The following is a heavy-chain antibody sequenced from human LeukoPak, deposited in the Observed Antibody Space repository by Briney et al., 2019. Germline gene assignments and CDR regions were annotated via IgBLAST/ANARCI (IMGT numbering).Heavy chain of an antibody. CDR2: INPNSGGT. CDR3: AREPNYYDSSGYYCGSVHFSY. V-gene: IGHV1-2*02. D-gene: IGHD3-22*01. Sequence: ASVKVSCKASGYTFTGYYIHWLRQAPGQGLEWMGFINPNSGGTNYAQKFQGRVTITADKSTSTAYMELSSQRSEDTAVYYCAREPNYYDSSGYYCGSVHFSYWGQGTLVTVSS. CDR1: GYTFTGYY. J-gene: IGHJ4*02.